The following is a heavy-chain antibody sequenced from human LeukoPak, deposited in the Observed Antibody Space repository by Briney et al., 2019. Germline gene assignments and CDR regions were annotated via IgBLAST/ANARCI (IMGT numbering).Heavy chain of an antibody. J-gene: IGHJ6*04. Sequence: GGSLRLSRAASGFTFSSYGMHWVRQAPGKGLEWVAVISYDGSNKYYADSVKGRFTTSRDNAKNTLYLQMDSLRDDDTAVYYCARDPGYESWSPFWGGMDVWGNGTTVIVSS. D-gene: IGHD3-16*01. CDR2: ISYDGSNK. CDR3: ARDPGYESWSPFWGGMDV. V-gene: IGHV3-30*03. CDR1: GFTFSSYG.